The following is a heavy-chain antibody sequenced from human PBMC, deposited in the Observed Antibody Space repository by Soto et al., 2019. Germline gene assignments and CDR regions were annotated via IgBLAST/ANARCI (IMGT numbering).Heavy chain of an antibody. CDR1: AGTFNNYS. Sequence: QEQLVQSGPEVKKPGSSVTVSCKASAGTFNNYSICWVRQAPGQGLEWMGGTIPLFSTSSYAQQFQGRVTITADKSTSTVYVEMRDLKSEDRALYYCAGSGGRLYYYDGMEVWGQATTVTVS. J-gene: IGHJ6*02. V-gene: IGHV1-69*06. CDR2: TIPLFSTS. CDR3: AGSGGRLYYYDGMEV. D-gene: IGHD3-10*01.